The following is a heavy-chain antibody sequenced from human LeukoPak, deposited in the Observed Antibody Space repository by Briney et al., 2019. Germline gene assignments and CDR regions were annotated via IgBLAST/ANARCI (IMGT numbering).Heavy chain of an antibody. J-gene: IGHJ4*02. D-gene: IGHD3-10*01. CDR2: ISGSGRSI. CDR1: GFIFSSYG. Sequence: HPGGSLRLSCAACGFIFSSYGMRWVRQARGKGREWVSAISGSGRSIYYSHSVKGQFTISRDNSKTTLYLQMHSLSAEATAVSYCAKSLLWFGELLNPFDYWGQGTLVTVSS. CDR3: AKSLLWFGELLNPFDY. V-gene: IGHV3-23*01.